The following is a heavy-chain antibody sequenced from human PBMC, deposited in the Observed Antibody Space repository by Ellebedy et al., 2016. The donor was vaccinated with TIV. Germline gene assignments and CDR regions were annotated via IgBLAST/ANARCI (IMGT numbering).Heavy chain of an antibody. J-gene: IGHJ4*02. V-gene: IGHV4-39*01. D-gene: IGHD1-26*01. CDR1: GDSIRSGSYY. CDR2: ILYSETT. CDR3: ARHSFKLKWGLPNFDY. Sequence: MPSETLSLTCTVSGDSIRSGSYYWGWIRQPPGKGLEWIGSILYSETTFFNPSLKSRVTISVDTSKNQFSLNLRSVTAADTAVYYCARHSFKLKWGLPNFDYWGQGTLVTVSS.